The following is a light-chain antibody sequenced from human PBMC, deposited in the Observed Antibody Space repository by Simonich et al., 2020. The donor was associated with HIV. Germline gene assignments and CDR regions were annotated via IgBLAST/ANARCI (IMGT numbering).Light chain of an antibody. V-gene: IGKV1-NL1*01. J-gene: IGKJ1*01. Sequence: DILMTQSPSSLPASVGDRVTITCRASQGVSNSLAWYQQKPGKAPKLLLSASSRLESGVASRFRGSGSGTDYTLTISSLQPEDFATYYCQQFFSTPWTFGQGTKVEIK. CDR3: QQFFSTPWT. CDR1: QGVSNS. CDR2: ASS.